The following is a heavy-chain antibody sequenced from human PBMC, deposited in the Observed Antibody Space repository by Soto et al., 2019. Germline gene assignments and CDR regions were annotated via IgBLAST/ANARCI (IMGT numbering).Heavy chain of an antibody. CDR3: ARALRELYYYYYGMDV. V-gene: IGHV4-61*01. D-gene: IGHD1-7*01. CDR1: GGSVSSGSYY. Sequence: SETLSLTCTVSGGSVSSGSYYWSWIRQPPGKGLEWIGYIYYSGSTNYNPSLKSRVTISVDTSKNQFSLKLSSVTAADTAVYYCARALRELYYYYYGMDVWGQGTTVTVSS. J-gene: IGHJ6*02. CDR2: IYYSGST.